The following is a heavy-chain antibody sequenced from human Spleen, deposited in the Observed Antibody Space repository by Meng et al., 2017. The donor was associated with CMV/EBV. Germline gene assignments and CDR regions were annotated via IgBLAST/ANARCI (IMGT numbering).Heavy chain of an antibody. CDR2: IYYSGST. CDR3: ARDHNWFHYFDY. CDR1: GGSISSSSYY. D-gene: IGHD1-20*01. Sequence: LQRQDSGPGLVKPSETLSLTCTVSGGSISSSSYYWGWIRQPPGKGLEWIGSIYYSGSTYYNPSLKSRVTISVDTSKNQFSLKLSSVTAADTAVYYCARDHNWFHYFDYWGQGTLVTVSS. V-gene: IGHV4-39*07. J-gene: IGHJ4*02.